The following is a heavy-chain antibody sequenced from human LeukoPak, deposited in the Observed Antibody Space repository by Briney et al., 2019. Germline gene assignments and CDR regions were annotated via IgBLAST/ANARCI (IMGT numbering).Heavy chain of an antibody. CDR3: ARGAGYSSGWYPSYNFDY. CDR1: GYTFTSYG. V-gene: IGHV1-18*01. Sequence: ASVKVSCKASGYTFTSYGISWVRQAPGQGREWMGWISAYNGNTNYAQKLQGRVTMTTDTSTSTAYMELRSLRSDDTAVYYCARGAGYSSGWYPSYNFDYWGQGTLVTVSS. J-gene: IGHJ4*02. D-gene: IGHD6-19*01. CDR2: ISAYNGNT.